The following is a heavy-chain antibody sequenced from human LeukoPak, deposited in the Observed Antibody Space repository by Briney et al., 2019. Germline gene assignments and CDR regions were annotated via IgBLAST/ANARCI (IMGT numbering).Heavy chain of an antibody. CDR2: VYSSGTT. V-gene: IGHV4-4*07. CDR1: GGSMSSFY. CDR3: ARGDTGLLPPEFRY. D-gene: IGHD1-14*01. J-gene: IGHJ4*02. Sequence: PSETLSLTCTVSGGSMSSFYWSWIRQPAGEGLEWIGRVYSSGTTNYNPSLKSRVTISVDTSKNQFSLKLSSVTAADTAVYYCARGDTGLLPPEFRYWGQGTLVTVSS.